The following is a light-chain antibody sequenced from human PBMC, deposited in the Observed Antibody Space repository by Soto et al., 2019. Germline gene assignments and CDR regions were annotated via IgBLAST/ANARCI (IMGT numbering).Light chain of an antibody. Sequence: EVVMTQSPATLSVSPGERVTFSCRASQSVSSSLAWYQQKPGQAPRLLIYGASTRATGIPARFSGSGSETEFTLTISSLQSEDFAVYYCQQYNNWWTFGQGTEVEIK. J-gene: IGKJ1*01. CDR3: QQYNNWWT. CDR1: QSVSSS. CDR2: GAS. V-gene: IGKV3-15*01.